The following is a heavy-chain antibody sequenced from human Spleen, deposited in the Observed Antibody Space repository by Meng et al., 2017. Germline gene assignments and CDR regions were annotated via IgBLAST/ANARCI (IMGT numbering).Heavy chain of an antibody. Sequence: QVHLQESGPGLLKPSEPLSLTSAVSGGSIRSSNWWSWVRQPPGKGLEWIGEIYLSGSTNYNPSLKSRVTISLDKSKNQFSLKLSSVTAADTAVYYCARIPDYDTSASWGQGTLVTVSS. CDR3: ARIPDYDTSAS. CDR2: IYLSGST. CDR1: GGSIRSSNW. V-gene: IGHV4-4*02. J-gene: IGHJ5*02. D-gene: IGHD3-22*01.